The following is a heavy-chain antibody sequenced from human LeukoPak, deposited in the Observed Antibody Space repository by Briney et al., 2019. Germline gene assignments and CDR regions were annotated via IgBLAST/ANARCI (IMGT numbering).Heavy chain of an antibody. J-gene: IGHJ4*02. CDR2: ISYDGSNK. D-gene: IGHD1-26*01. V-gene: IGHV3-30-3*01. Sequence: PGRSLRLSCAASGFTFSSYAMHWVRQAPGKGLEWVAVISYDGSNKYYADSVKGRFTISRDNSKNTLYPQMNSLRAEDTAVYYCARDPELTYYFDYWGQGTLVTVSS. CDR3: ARDPELTYYFDY. CDR1: GFTFSSYA.